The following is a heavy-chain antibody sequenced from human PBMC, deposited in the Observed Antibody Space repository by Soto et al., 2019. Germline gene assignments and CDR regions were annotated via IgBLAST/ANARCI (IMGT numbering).Heavy chain of an antibody. Sequence: ASVKVSCKASGYTFTSYAMHWVRQAPGQRLEWMGWINAGNGNTKYSQKFQGRVTITRDTSASTAYMELSSLRSEDTAVYYCARELVTTVTTLDYWGQGTLVTVSS. D-gene: IGHD4-17*01. CDR3: ARELVTTVTTLDY. CDR2: INAGNGNT. V-gene: IGHV1-3*01. J-gene: IGHJ4*02. CDR1: GYTFTSYA.